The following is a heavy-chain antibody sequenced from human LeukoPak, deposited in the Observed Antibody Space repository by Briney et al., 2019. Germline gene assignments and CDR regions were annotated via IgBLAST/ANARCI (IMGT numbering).Heavy chain of an antibody. V-gene: IGHV4-4*07. CDR3: ARGSYCSSDSCSGGDAFDI. CDR2: IYTLGTT. CDR1: AGSTNNYY. J-gene: IGHJ3*02. Sequence: SQTLSLTCPVSAGSTNNYYWSWIRQPAGKGLEWIGRIYTLGTTNYHPYLKSRVTITVDTAKNQFSLKLSSVTAADAAVYYCARGSYCSSDSCSGGDAFDIWGQGTIVSAS. D-gene: IGHD2-15*01.